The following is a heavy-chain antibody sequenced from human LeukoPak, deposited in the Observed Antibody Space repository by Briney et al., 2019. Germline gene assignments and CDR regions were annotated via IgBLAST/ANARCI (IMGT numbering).Heavy chain of an antibody. CDR3: ARGGFYFHY. V-gene: IGHV4-30-4*01. CDR2: IYYSGST. J-gene: IGHJ4*02. Sequence: SETLSLTCTVSGGSISSGDYSWNWIRQPPGKGLEWIGYIYYSGSTYYNPSLKSRVTISVDTSKNQFSLKLNSVTAADTAVYYCARGGFYFHYWGQGTLVTVSS. CDR1: GGSISSGDYS.